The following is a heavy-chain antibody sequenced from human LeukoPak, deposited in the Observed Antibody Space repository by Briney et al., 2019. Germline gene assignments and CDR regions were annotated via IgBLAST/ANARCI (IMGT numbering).Heavy chain of an antibody. CDR2: LYYSGTT. CDR3: ARLLYSSGWYSAFDI. Sequence: PSETVSLTCTVSGGSISSGNYFWGGIPQPPGQGREGSGSLYYSGTTYYNPPLKSPVNILENTPKTQFSLRLSSVTAADTAVYYCARLLYSSGWYSAFDIWGQGTMVTVSS. J-gene: IGHJ3*02. CDR1: GGSISSGNYF. V-gene: IGHV4-39*01. D-gene: IGHD6-19*01.